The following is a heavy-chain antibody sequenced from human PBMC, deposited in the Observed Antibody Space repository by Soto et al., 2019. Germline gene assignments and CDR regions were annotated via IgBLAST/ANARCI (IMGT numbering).Heavy chain of an antibody. CDR2: ISNDGSSQ. Sequence: PGGSLRLSCAASGFTLSSYEMHWVRQAPGKGLEWVAVISNDGSSQYYADSVKGRFTISRDNSKNSLYLQMNSLRAEDSAVYYCASPFSSSNDYYFDYWGQGTLVTVSS. V-gene: IGHV3-30*03. D-gene: IGHD6-13*01. CDR1: GFTLSSYE. CDR3: ASPFSSSNDYYFDY. J-gene: IGHJ4*02.